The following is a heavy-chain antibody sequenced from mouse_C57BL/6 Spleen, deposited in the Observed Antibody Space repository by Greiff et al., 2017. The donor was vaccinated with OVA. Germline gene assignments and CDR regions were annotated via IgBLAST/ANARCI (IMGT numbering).Heavy chain of an antibody. J-gene: IGHJ4*01. CDR2: IYPGDGDT. CDR3: ARGDDYDQIYAMDY. Sequence: VQLQQSGAELVKPGASVKISCKASGYAFSSYWMNWVKQRPGKGLEWIGQIYPGDGDTNYNGKFKGKATLTADKSSSTAYMQLSSLTSEDSAVYFCARGDDYDQIYAMDYWGQGTSVTVSS. D-gene: IGHD2-4*01. V-gene: IGHV1-80*01. CDR1: GYAFSSYW.